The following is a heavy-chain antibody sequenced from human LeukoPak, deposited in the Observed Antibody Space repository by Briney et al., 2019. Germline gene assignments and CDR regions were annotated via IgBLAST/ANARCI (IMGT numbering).Heavy chain of an antibody. D-gene: IGHD6-19*01. CDR1: GFTFSSYA. CDR3: AKETYSSGWYPYFDY. Sequence: GGSLRLSCVAPGFTFSSYAMSWVPQAPGKGLGWVSGISGSGGSTYYADSVKGRFTISRDNSKNTLFLQMNSLRAEDTAVYYCAKETYSSGWYPYFDYWGQGTLVTVSS. V-gene: IGHV3-23*01. CDR2: ISGSGGST. J-gene: IGHJ4*02.